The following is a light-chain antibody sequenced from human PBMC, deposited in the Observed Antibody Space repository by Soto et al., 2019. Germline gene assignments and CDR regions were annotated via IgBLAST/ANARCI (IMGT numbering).Light chain of an antibody. CDR1: NIGSKS. V-gene: IGLV3-21*02. J-gene: IGLJ1*01. CDR3: QVWDRSSDHYV. Sequence: SYALAQPPSVSVAPGQRVRVTCGAKNIGSKSVHWYQQRSGQAPVLVVYDDRDRPSGVPERFSGSNSGNTATLTISRVEDGDEADYHCQVWDRSSDHYVFGTGTKVTVL. CDR2: DDR.